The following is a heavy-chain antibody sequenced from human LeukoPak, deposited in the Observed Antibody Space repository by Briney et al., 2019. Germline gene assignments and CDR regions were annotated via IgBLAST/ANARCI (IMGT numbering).Heavy chain of an antibody. Sequence: GGSLRLSCAASGFTFSSYSMNWVRQAPGKGLEWVSYISSSSSTIYYADSVRVRFTISRDNAKNSLYLQMNSLRAEDTAMYYCASNWASIAFDYWGQGTLVTVSS. J-gene: IGHJ4*02. CDR1: GFTFSSYS. CDR2: ISSSSSTI. D-gene: IGHD6-6*01. CDR3: ASNWASIAFDY. V-gene: IGHV3-48*01.